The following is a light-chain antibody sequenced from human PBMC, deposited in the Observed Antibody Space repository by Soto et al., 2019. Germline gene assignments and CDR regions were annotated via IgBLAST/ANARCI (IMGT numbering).Light chain of an antibody. CDR2: GAS. Sequence: EKVITQSPATLYVSPGESVTLSCRASHSVSTRLAWYQQKPGRAPTLLIYGASTRATGIPARFSGSGSGTEFTLTISSLQSGDSATYYCQQYNSYSPTFGQGTKVDIK. V-gene: IGKV3-15*01. CDR1: HSVSTR. J-gene: IGKJ1*01. CDR3: QQYNSYSPT.